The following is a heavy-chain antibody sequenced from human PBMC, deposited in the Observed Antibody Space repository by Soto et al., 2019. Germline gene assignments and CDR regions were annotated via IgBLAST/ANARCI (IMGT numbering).Heavy chain of an antibody. J-gene: IGHJ4*02. V-gene: IGHV3-9*01. CDR2: ISWNSGSI. Sequence: GGSLRLSCAASGFTFDDYAMHWVRQAPGKGLEWVSGISWNSGSIGYADSVKGRFTISRDNAKNSLYLQMNSLRAEDTALYYCAKDLGYGSGSYPRYFDYWGQGTLVTVSS. CDR3: AKDLGYGSGSYPRYFDY. D-gene: IGHD3-10*01. CDR1: GFTFDDYA.